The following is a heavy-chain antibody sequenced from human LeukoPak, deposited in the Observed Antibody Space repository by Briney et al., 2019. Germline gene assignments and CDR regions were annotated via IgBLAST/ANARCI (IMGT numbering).Heavy chain of an antibody. D-gene: IGHD4-17*01. CDR2: VYSGGDT. Sequence: PGGSLRLSCAASGFTVSSNYMTWIRQAPGERLEWVSIVYSGGDTYYADSVKGRFTMSKDNSKNMLYLQMNSLRAEDTAVYYCARAPDYGDYEWGYFDYWGQGTLVTVSS. V-gene: IGHV3-53*01. J-gene: IGHJ4*02. CDR1: GFTVSSNY. CDR3: ARAPDYGDYEWGYFDY.